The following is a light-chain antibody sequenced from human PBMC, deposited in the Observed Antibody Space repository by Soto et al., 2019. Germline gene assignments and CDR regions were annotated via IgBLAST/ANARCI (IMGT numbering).Light chain of an antibody. J-gene: IGKJ5*01. CDR1: QSVSSY. V-gene: IGKV3-11*01. CDR2: DAS. Sequence: EIVLTQSPATLSLSPGERATLPCRASQSVSSYLAWYQQKPGQAPRLLIYDASNRATGIPARFSGSGSGTAFTLTISSLEPEDFAVYYCQQRSNWPPAITFGQGTRLEIK. CDR3: QQRSNWPPAIT.